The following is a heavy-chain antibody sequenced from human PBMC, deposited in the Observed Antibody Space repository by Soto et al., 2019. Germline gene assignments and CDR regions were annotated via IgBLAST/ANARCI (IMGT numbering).Heavy chain of an antibody. CDR3: ARGRYGDY. J-gene: IGHJ4*02. Sequence: QVHLVQSGAEVKKPGASVKVSCKGSGYIFTTYGITWVRQAPGQGLEWMGWISAHNGNTNYAQKLQGRVTVTRDISTSPAYRELRNLRTDDTAVYYCARGRYGDYWGQGALVTVSS. CDR1: GYIFTTYG. CDR2: ISAHNGNT. V-gene: IGHV1-18*01. D-gene: IGHD1-1*01.